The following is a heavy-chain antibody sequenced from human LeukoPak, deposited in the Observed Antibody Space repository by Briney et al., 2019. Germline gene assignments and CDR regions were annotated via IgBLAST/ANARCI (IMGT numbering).Heavy chain of an antibody. CDR2: MHYSGTT. V-gene: IGHV4-39*01. D-gene: IGHD1-26*01. CDR3: ARNDRGRPADY. J-gene: IGHJ4*02. CDR1: GGSISNSPYY. Sequence: SETLSLTCNASGGSISNSPYYWGWIRQPPGKGLEWIGSMHYSGTTYHNPSLRSQVTISVDTSKNQFSLRLISVTAADTAVYYCARNDRGRPADYWGQGTLVTVSS.